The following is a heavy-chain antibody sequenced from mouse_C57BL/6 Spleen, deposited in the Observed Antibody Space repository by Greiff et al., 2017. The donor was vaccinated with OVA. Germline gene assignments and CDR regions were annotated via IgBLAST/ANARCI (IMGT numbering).Heavy chain of an antibody. CDR2: INPNSGST. D-gene: IGHD1-1*01. J-gene: IGHJ1*03. CDR1: GYTFTSYW. CDR3: ARWSYGRYLDY. V-gene: IGHV1-64*01. Sequence: VQLQQPGAELVKPGASVKLSCKASGYTFTSYWMHWVKQRPGQGLEWIGMINPNSGSTNYNEKFKSKATLTVDKSSNTAYMQLSSLASEDSAVDYCARWSYGRYLDYWGTGTTLTVSS.